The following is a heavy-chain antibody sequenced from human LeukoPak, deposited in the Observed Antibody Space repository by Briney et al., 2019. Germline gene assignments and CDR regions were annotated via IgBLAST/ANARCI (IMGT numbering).Heavy chain of an antibody. CDR1: GYTFTGYY. Sequence: ASVKVACKASGYTFTGYYMHWVRQAPGQGLEWMGRINPNSGGTNYAQKCQGRVTMTRDTSISTAYMELSRLRSDDTAVYSCARTSRGSYPTTDYWGQGTLVTVSS. J-gene: IGHJ4*02. CDR3: ARTSRGSYPTTDY. D-gene: IGHD1-26*01. CDR2: INPNSGGT. V-gene: IGHV1-2*06.